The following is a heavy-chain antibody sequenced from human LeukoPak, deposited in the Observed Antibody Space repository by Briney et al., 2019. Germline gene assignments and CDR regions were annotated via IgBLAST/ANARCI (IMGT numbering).Heavy chain of an antibody. CDR3: ARGPPPRYSSGWNYFDY. D-gene: IGHD6-19*01. CDR1: GFTVSSNY. CDR2: IYSGGST. Sequence: GGSLRLSCAASGFTVSSNYMSWVRQAPGKGLEWVSVIYSGGSTYYADSVKSRFTISRDNSKNTLYLQMNSLRAEDTAVYYCARGPPPRYSSGWNYFDYWGQGTLVTVSS. J-gene: IGHJ4*02. V-gene: IGHV3-66*01.